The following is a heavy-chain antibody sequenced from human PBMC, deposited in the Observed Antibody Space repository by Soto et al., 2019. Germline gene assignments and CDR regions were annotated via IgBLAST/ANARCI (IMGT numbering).Heavy chain of an antibody. CDR3: AKTPRQWLVYFDY. V-gene: IGHV3-23*04. D-gene: IGHD6-19*01. J-gene: IGHJ4*02. CDR1: GFTFSNYA. Sequence: EVQLVESGGGLVKPGGSLRLSCAASGFTFSNYAIAWVRQAPGKGLEWVSGISGSGGTTYYADSVKGRFTISRDNSKDTLHLQMNSLRAEDTAVYYCAKTPRQWLVYFDYWGQGALVTVSS. CDR2: ISGSGGTT.